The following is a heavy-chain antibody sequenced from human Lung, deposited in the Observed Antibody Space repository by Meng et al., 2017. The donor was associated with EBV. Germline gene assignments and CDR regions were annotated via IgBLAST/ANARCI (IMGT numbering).Heavy chain of an antibody. CDR1: GYTFTSYA. D-gene: IGHD6-19*01. Sequence: QVQLVDSGYDFRKPGASVKVSCKASGYTFTSYAMNWVRQAPGQGLEWMGWINTNTGNPTYAQGFTGRFIFSLDTSVSTAYLQISSLKAEDTAVYYCARDKIAVAGITGDYWGQGTLVTVSS. J-gene: IGHJ4*02. CDR3: ARDKIAVAGITGDY. CDR2: INTNTGNP. V-gene: IGHV7-4-1*02.